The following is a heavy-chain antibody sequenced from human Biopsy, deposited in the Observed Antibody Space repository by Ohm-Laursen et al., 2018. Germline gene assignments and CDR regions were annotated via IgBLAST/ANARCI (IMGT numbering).Heavy chain of an antibody. CDR1: GYSVTELS. J-gene: IGHJ4*02. Sequence: VASVKVSCKVSGYSVTELSMHWVRQAPGQGLEWMGGFAPENGRIVYSQKFQGRVTMTEDTSTNTAYMEVWRLRSDDTAVYYCAADINVWNVNYWGQGTLVIVSS. D-gene: IGHD1-1*01. CDR3: AADINVWNVNY. V-gene: IGHV1-24*01. CDR2: FAPENGRI.